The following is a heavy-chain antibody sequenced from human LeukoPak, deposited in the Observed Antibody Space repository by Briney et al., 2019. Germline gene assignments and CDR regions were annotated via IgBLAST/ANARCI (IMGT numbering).Heavy chain of an antibody. D-gene: IGHD3-16*01. J-gene: IGHJ4*02. CDR2: ISYDGSNK. CDR1: GYTFTGYY. CDR3: ARENMITFGGVHDY. Sequence: SCKASGYTFTGYYMHWVRQAPGKGLEWVAVISYDGSNKYYADSVKGRFTISRDNSKNTLYLQMNSLRAEDTAVYYCARENMITFGGVHDYWGQGTLVTVSS. V-gene: IGHV3-30*04.